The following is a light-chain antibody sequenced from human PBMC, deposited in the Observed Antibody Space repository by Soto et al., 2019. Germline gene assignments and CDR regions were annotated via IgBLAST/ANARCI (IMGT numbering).Light chain of an antibody. CDR1: SSNIGADYE. J-gene: IGLJ1*01. CDR3: QSYDSTLKGCV. CDR2: GNT. Sequence: QSVVTQPPSVSGAPGQRVTISCSGGSSNIGADYEVHWYQQLPGTAPKLLIYGNTNRPSGVPDRFSGSKSGSSASLAISGLQAEDGADYFCQSYDSTLKGCVFGPGTKLTVL. V-gene: IGLV1-40*01.